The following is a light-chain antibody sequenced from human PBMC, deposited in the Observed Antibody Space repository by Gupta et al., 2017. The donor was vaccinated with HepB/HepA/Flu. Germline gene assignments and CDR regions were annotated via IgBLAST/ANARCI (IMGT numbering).Light chain of an antibody. J-gene: IGKJ1*01. Sequence: EIVLTQSPGTLSLSPGERATLSCRASQSVSSNYLAWYQQKPGQAPRLLIYGASRRATGIPDRFSGSGSGTDFTLTINRLEPEDFVVYYCQQDGSSPRTFGQGTKVEIK. V-gene: IGKV3-20*01. CDR3: QQDGSSPRT. CDR1: QSVSSNY. CDR2: GAS.